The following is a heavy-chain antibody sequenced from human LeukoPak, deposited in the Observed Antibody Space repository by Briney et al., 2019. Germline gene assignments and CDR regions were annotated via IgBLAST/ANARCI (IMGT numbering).Heavy chain of an antibody. CDR3: ARSTTVTVNWFDP. CDR1: GFTFSSHS. D-gene: IGHD4-17*01. Sequence: GGSLRLSCAASGFTFSSHSMNWVRQAPGKGLEWVSYISSSSSTIYYADSVKGRFTISRDNAKNSLYLQMNSLRAEDTAVYYCARSTTVTVNWFDPWGQGTLVTVSS. V-gene: IGHV3-48*04. J-gene: IGHJ5*02. CDR2: ISSSSSTI.